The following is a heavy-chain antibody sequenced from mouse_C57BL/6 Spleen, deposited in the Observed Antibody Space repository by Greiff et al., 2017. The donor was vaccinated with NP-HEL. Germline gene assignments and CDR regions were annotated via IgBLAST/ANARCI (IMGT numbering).Heavy chain of an antibody. V-gene: IGHV1-55*01. CDR3: ARSGVYYDYDGRYYAMDY. D-gene: IGHD2-4*01. CDR2: IYPGSGST. J-gene: IGHJ4*01. CDR1: GYTFTSYW. Sequence: QVQLQQSGAELVKPGASVKMSCKASGYTFTSYWITWVKQRPGQGLEWIGDIYPGSGSTNYNEKFKSKATLTVDTSSSTAYMQLSSLTSEDSAVYYCARSGVYYDYDGRYYAMDYWGQGTSVTVSS.